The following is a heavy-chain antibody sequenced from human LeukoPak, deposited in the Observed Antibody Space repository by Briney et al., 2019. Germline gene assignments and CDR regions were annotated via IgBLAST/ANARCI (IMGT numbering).Heavy chain of an antibody. CDR1: GFIFSSNA. CDR2: ISASDGDT. V-gene: IGHV3-23*01. J-gene: IGHJ3*02. D-gene: IGHD1-26*01. Sequence: PGGSLRLSCAASGFIFSSNAMSWVRQAPGKGLEWVSSISASDGDTYYADSVKGRFTISRDNSKNTLYLQMNSLRAEDTAVYYCARGGSYLSAFDIWGQGTMVTVSS. CDR3: ARGGSYLSAFDI.